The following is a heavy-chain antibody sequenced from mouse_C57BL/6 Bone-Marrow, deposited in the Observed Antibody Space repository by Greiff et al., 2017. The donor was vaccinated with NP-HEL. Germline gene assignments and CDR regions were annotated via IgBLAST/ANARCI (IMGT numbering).Heavy chain of an antibody. J-gene: IGHJ3*01. V-gene: IGHV1-81*01. D-gene: IGHD1-1*01. Sequence: VQLKESGAELARPGASVKLSCKASGYTFTSYGISWVKQRTGQGLEWIGEIYPRSGNTYYNEKFKGKATLTADKSSSTAYMELRSLTSEDSAVYFCADYYGSSYRFAYWGQGTLVTVSA. CDR3: ADYYGSSYRFAY. CDR1: GYTFTSYG. CDR2: IYPRSGNT.